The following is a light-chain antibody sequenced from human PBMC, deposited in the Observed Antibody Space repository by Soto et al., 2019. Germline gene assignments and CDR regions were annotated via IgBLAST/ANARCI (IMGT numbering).Light chain of an antibody. CDR1: SSDVGGYDF. J-gene: IGLJ1*01. Sequence: QSALTQPASVSGSPGQSITISCTGTSSDVGGYDFVSWYQQHPGEAPELIIYEVGHRPSGISNRFSGSKSDNTASLTISGLQAEYEADYYCSSYSSSGARYVFGTGTKLTVL. V-gene: IGLV2-14*01. CDR2: EVG. CDR3: SSYSSSGARYV.